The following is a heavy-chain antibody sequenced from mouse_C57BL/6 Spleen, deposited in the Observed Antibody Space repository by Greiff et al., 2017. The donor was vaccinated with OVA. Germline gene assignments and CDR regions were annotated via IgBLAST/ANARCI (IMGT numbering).Heavy chain of an antibody. CDR3: ARGEIYYDYDGLEYFDV. Sequence: EVQLVESGGGLVKPGGSLKLSCAASGFTFSSYAMYWVRQTPEKRLEWVATISDGGSYTYYTDNVKGRFTISRDNANNNLYLQMSHLQSEDTAMYYCARGEIYYDYDGLEYFDVWGTGTTVTVSS. D-gene: IGHD2-4*01. J-gene: IGHJ1*03. CDR1: GFTFSSYA. CDR2: ISDGGSYT. V-gene: IGHV5-4*01.